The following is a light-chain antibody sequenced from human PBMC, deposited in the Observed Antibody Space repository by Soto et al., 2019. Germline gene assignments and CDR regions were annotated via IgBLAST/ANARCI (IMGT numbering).Light chain of an antibody. J-gene: IGKJ5*01. CDR1: QSLANSF. V-gene: IGKV3-20*01. CDR3: QQYGTSEII. Sequence: DIVWTQSPGTLSLSPGGRAIVACRSSQSLANSFIAWYQQKPGQAPRLLIYDTSSRASGIPDRFSGSGSGTDFTLTISRLETEDFAVFYCQQYGTSEIIFGQGTRLEIK. CDR2: DTS.